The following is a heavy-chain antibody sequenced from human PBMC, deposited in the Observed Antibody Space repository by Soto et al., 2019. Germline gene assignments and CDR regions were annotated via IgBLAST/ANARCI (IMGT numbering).Heavy chain of an antibody. D-gene: IGHD3-10*01. Sequence: SETLSLTCAVSGYSISSGYYWGWIRQPPGKGLEWIGYIYHSGSTYYNPSLKSRVTISVDTSKNQFSLKLSSVTAADTAVYYCARGRSITNDRFDPWGQGTLVTVSS. J-gene: IGHJ5*02. CDR3: ARGRSITNDRFDP. CDR1: GYSISSGYY. V-gene: IGHV4-38-2*01. CDR2: IYHSGST.